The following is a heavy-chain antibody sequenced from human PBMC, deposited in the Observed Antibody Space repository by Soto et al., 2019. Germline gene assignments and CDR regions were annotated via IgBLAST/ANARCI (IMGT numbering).Heavy chain of an antibody. CDR3: GRDREDVDRAFYYYRGV. CDR1: GFTFSSHG. J-gene: IGHJ6*03. CDR2: VWYDGSNK. V-gene: IGHV3-33*01. Sequence: QVQLVESGGGVVQPGRSLRLSCAASGFTFSSHGMHWVRQAPGKGLEWVAVVWYDGSNKYYADSVKGRFTISRDNSMNTLYRQMNTLRADDTAVYYCGRDREDVDRAFYYYRGVWGKGTTVTVS. D-gene: IGHD1-26*01.